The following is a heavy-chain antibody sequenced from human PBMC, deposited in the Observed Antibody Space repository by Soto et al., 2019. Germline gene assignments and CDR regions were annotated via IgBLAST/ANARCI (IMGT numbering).Heavy chain of an antibody. V-gene: IGHV3-30*03. D-gene: IGHD1-1*01. Sequence: PGGSLRLSCAASGFTFSSYGMHWVRQAPGKGLEWVAVISYDGSNKYYADSVKGRFTISRDNSKNTVYLQMNSLRAEDTAVYYCARGIKEHYAMDVWGQGTTVTVSS. CDR1: GFTFSSYG. CDR3: ARGIKEHYAMDV. CDR2: ISYDGSNK. J-gene: IGHJ6*02.